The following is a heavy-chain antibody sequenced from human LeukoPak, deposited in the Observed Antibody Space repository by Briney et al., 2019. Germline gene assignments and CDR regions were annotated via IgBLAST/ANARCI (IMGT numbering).Heavy chain of an antibody. CDR3: ARTIVVVPAAISDNWFDP. CDR1: GYTFTGYY. V-gene: IGHV1-2*02. J-gene: IGHJ5*02. CDR2: INPNSGGT. Sequence: ASVRVSCKASGYTFTGYYMHWVRQARGQGGEGMGWINPNSGGTNYAQKFQGRVTMTRDTSISTAYMELSRLRSDDTAVYYCARTIVVVPAAISDNWFDPWGQGTLVTVSS. D-gene: IGHD2-2*01.